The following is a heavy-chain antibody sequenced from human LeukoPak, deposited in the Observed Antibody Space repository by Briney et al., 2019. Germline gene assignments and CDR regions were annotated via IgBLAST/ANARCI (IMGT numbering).Heavy chain of an antibody. J-gene: IGHJ6*02. Sequence: GGSLRLSCTASGFTFSSYAMSWVRQAPGKGLEWVSAISGSGGSTYYADSVKGRFTISRDNSKNALYLQMNSLRAEDTAVYYCAKDMDLYMVRTMDVWGQGTTVTVSS. D-gene: IGHD3-10*01. CDR3: AKDMDLYMVRTMDV. V-gene: IGHV3-23*01. CDR2: ISGSGGST. CDR1: GFTFSSYA.